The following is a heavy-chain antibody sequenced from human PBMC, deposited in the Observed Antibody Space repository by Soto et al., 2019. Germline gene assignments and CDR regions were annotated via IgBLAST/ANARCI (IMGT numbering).Heavy chain of an antibody. D-gene: IGHD2-2*01. CDR1: GGTFSNYA. J-gene: IGHJ6*02. Sequence: QVQLVQSGAEVKKPGSSVKVSCKASGGTFSNYAISWVRQAPGQGLEWMGGIIPIFGTANYAQKFQGRVTITADESTSTAYMEMSSLRSEDTAVYYCARHVPDAGYYYGMDVWGQGTTVTVSS. V-gene: IGHV1-69*12. CDR2: IIPIFGTA. CDR3: ARHVPDAGYYYGMDV.